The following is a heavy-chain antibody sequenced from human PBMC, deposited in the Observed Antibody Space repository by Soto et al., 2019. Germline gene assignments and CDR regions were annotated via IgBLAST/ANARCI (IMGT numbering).Heavy chain of an antibody. D-gene: IGHD2-15*01. CDR3: AHRHDLGGLDI. J-gene: IGHJ3*02. V-gene: IGHV2-5*01. CDR2: INWNDDE. Sequence: QITLKESGPTLVKPTQTLTLTCTFSGFSLNTRAVGVGWIRQPPGKALEWLALINWNDDERYSPSLKDRLTITKDTSRNHVVLTRTNVDPVDTATYYGAHRHDLGGLDIWGQGTTVTVSS. CDR1: GFSLNTRAVG.